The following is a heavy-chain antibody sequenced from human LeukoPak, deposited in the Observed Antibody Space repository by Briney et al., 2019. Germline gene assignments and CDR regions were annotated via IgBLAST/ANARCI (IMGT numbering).Heavy chain of an antibody. Sequence: PSQTLSLTCTVSGGSISSADYCWSWIRQPPGKGLEWIGNICYSGSTYYIPSLKSRLTISLDTSKNQFSLKLSSVTAADTAVYYCAAILRGSGSYSIDYWGQGTLVTVSS. CDR2: ICYSGST. D-gene: IGHD3-10*01. J-gene: IGHJ4*02. CDR1: GGSISSADYC. CDR3: AAILRGSGSYSIDY. V-gene: IGHV4-30-4*01.